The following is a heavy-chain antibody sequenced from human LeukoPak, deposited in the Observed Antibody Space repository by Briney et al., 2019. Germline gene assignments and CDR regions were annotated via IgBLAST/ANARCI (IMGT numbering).Heavy chain of an antibody. D-gene: IGHD3-22*01. CDR1: GFTFSSYE. CDR2: ISSSGSTI. V-gene: IGHV3-48*03. J-gene: IGHJ3*02. CDR3: AREAARYYDSSGYGAFDI. Sequence: PGGSLRLSCAASGFTFSSYEMNWVRQAPGKGLEWVSYISSSGSTIYYADSVKGRFTISRDNAKNSLYLQMNSLRAEDTAVYYCAREAARYYDSSGYGAFDIWGQGTMVTVSS.